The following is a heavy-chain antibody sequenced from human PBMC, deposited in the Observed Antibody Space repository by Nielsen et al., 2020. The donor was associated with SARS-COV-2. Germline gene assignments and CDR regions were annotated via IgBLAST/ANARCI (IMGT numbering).Heavy chain of an antibody. D-gene: IGHD1-1*01. V-gene: IGHV1-69*13. J-gene: IGHJ6*02. CDR2: IIPIFGTA. CDR3: ARWDDRGGYYYGMDV. CDR1: GGTFSSYA. Sequence: SVKVSCKASGGTFSSYAISWVRQAPGQGLEWMGGIIPIFGTANYAQKFQGRVTITADESTSTAYMELSSLRSEDTAVYYCARWDDRGGYYYGMDVWGQGTTVTVSS.